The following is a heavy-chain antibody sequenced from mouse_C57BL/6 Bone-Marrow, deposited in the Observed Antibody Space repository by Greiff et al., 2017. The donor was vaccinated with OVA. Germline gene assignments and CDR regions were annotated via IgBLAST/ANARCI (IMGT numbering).Heavy chain of an antibody. CDR1: GYTFTDYN. Sequence: VQLKQSGPELVKPGASVKIPCKASGYTFTDYNMDWVKQSHGKSLEWIGDINPNNGGTIYNQKFKGKATLTVDKSSSTAYMELRSLTSEDTAVYYCARGGIITTVVHWYFDVWGTGTTVTVSS. CDR2: INPNNGGT. J-gene: IGHJ1*03. D-gene: IGHD1-1*01. CDR3: ARGGIITTVVHWYFDV. V-gene: IGHV1-18*01.